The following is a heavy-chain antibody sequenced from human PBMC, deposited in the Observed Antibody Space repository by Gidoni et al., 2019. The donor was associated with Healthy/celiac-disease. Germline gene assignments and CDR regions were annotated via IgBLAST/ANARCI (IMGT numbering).Heavy chain of an antibody. CDR2: IYYSGST. J-gene: IGHJ4*02. D-gene: IGHD4-17*01. Sequence: QVQLQESGPGLVKPSETLSLTCTVSGGSISSYYWRWIRQPPGKGLEWIGYIYYSGSTNYNPSLKSRVTISVDTSKNQFSLKLSSVTAADTAVYYCARLPQDVTVVDYWGQGTLVTVSS. CDR3: ARLPQDVTVVDY. CDR1: GGSISSYY. V-gene: IGHV4-59*01.